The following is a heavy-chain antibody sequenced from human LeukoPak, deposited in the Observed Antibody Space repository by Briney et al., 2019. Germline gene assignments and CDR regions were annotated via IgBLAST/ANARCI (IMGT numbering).Heavy chain of an antibody. D-gene: IGHD3-22*01. CDR2: ISSSSSYI. Sequence: GGSLRLSCAASGFTFSSYSMNWVRQAPGKGLEWVSSISSSSSYIYYADSVKGRFTISRDNAKNSLYLQMNSLRAEDTAVYYCARLGEEYYDSSGYPDYWGQGTLATVSS. V-gene: IGHV3-21*01. J-gene: IGHJ4*02. CDR1: GFTFSSYS. CDR3: ARLGEEYYDSSGYPDY.